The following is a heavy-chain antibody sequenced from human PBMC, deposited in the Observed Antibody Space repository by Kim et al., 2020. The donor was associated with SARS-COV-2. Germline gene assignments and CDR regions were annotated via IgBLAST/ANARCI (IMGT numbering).Heavy chain of an antibody. V-gene: IGHV3-74*01. J-gene: IGHJ5*02. Sequence: GGSLRLSCAASGFSFTAFWMHWVRQAPGKGPVWVSRINSFGSSTSYADSVKGRFTISRDNAKNTLYLQMNSLRVEDTAIYYCARGGSSGYTPGWFDPRGQGTLVTVSS. CDR3: ARGGSSGYTPGWFDP. D-gene: IGHD3-22*01. CDR2: INSFGSST. CDR1: GFSFTAFW.